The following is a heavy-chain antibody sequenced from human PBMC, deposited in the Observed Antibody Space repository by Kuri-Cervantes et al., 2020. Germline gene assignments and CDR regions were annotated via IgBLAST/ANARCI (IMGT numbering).Heavy chain of an antibody. V-gene: IGHV1-24*01. CDR3: ARDLPRGGGGPWFDP. D-gene: IGHD2-15*01. CDR2: FDPEQGET. Sequence: ASVKVSCKISGYTLTELSMHWVRQAPGKGPEWMGGFDPEQGETIYAQQFQGRVTMTRNTSISTAYMELSSLRSEDTAVYYCARDLPRGGGGPWFDPWGQGTLVTVSS. J-gene: IGHJ5*02. CDR1: GYTLTELS.